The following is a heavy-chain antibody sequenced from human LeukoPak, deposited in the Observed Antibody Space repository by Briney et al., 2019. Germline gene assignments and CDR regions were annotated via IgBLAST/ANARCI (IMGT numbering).Heavy chain of an antibody. V-gene: IGHV5-51*01. D-gene: IGHD2-15*01. Sequence: GESLKISCKGSGYSFTNYWIGWVRQMPGKGLEWLGIIHPRDSDTRYSPSFQGQVTISADKSISTAYLQWSSLKASDTAMYYCARRYCSGSSCYLFDYWGQGTLVTVSS. CDR2: IHPRDSDT. J-gene: IGHJ4*02. CDR1: GYSFTNYW. CDR3: ARRYCSGSSCYLFDY.